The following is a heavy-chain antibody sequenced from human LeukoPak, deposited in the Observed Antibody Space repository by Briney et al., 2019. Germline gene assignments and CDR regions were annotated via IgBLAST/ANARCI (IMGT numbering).Heavy chain of an antibody. D-gene: IGHD3-10*01. Sequence: SVKVSCKASGGTFSSYAISWVRQAPGQGLEWMGGIIPIFGTANYAQKFQGRVTITADGSTSTAYMELSSLRSEDTAVYYCARDRLDYYGSGSYYNGLDYWGQGTLVTVSS. CDR1: GGTFSSYA. CDR2: IIPIFGTA. J-gene: IGHJ4*02. CDR3: ARDRLDYYGSGSYYNGLDY. V-gene: IGHV1-69*01.